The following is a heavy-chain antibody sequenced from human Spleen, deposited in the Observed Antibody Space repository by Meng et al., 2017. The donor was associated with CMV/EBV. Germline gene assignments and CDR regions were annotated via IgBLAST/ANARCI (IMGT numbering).Heavy chain of an antibody. CDR3: ARGADIVVVPAFY. Sequence: GGSLRLSCKGSGYSNTNYWIGWVRQMPGKGLEWMGIIYLGDSDTRYSPSFQGQVTISADKSINTAYLQWSSLKASDTAMYYCARGADIVVVPAFYWGQGTLVTVSS. CDR1: GYSNTNYW. CDR2: IYLGDSDT. V-gene: IGHV5-51*01. D-gene: IGHD2-2*01. J-gene: IGHJ4*02.